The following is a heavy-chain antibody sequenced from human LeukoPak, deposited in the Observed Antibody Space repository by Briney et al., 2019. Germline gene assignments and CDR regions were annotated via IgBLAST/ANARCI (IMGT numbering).Heavy chain of an antibody. Sequence: GASVKVSCKAFGYTFTNKWMHWVRQAPGQGPEWMGLISPTGGSTAYAQKFQGRVTLTRDMSTSTDYLELSSLRSEDTAVYYCARYNSVRDEAWWFYPWGQGTLVTVSS. J-gene: IGHJ5*02. CDR3: ARYNSVRDEAWWFYP. V-gene: IGHV1-46*01. CDR1: GYTFTNKW. CDR2: ISPTGGST. D-gene: IGHD5-24*01.